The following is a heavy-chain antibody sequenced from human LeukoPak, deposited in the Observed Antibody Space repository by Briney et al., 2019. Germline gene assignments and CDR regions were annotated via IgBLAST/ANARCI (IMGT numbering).Heavy chain of an antibody. CDR1: GFTFDDYG. J-gene: IGHJ6*02. D-gene: IGHD3-10*01. V-gene: IGHV3-20*04. CDR2: INWNGGRT. Sequence: GGSLRLSCAASGFTFDDYGMSWVRQAPGKGLEWVSGINWNGGRTGYADSVKGPFTISRDNAKNSLYLQMNSLRAEDTALYYCARDRGMDYGMDVWGQGTTVTVSS. CDR3: ARDRGMDYGMDV.